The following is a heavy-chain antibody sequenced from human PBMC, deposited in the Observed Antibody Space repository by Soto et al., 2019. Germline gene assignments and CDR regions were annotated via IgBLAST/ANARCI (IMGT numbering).Heavy chain of an antibody. D-gene: IGHD5-12*01. CDR2: IVVGSGNT. CDR3: AAISGYDRRYFDY. Sequence: VASVKVSCKASGFTFTSSAVQWVRQARGQRLEWIGWIVVGSGNTNYAQKFQERVTITRDMSTSTAYMELSSLRSEDTAVYYCAAISGYDRRYFDYWGQGTLVTVSS. V-gene: IGHV1-58*01. CDR1: GFTFTSSA. J-gene: IGHJ4*02.